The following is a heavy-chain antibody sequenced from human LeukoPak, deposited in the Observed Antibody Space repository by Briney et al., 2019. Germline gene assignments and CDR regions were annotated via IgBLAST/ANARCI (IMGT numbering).Heavy chain of an antibody. D-gene: IGHD6-19*01. CDR2: TRNKANSYTT. V-gene: IGHV3-72*01. Sequence: PGGSLRLSCAASGFTFSDHYMDWVRQAPGKGLEWVGRTRNKANSYTTEYAASVKGRFTISRDDSKNSLYLQMNSLKTEDTAVYYCARDGGAVAGHDYWGQGTLVTVSS. J-gene: IGHJ4*02. CDR1: GFTFSDHY. CDR3: ARDGGAVAGHDY.